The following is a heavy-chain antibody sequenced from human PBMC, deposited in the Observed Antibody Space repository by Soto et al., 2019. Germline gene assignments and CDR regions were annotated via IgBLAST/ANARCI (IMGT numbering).Heavy chain of an antibody. CDR3: AHKGPEDWALYY. D-gene: IGHD3-9*01. Sequence: QITLKESGPTLVRPTQTLTLTCAFSGFSLSTSGVGVGWIRQPPGKALEWLAVIYWDDSKHYSPSLRSRLTIPKDTPKNHVVPTMTNMDPREKGTYYLAHKGPEDWALYYWGQGTLVTVSS. V-gene: IGHV2-5*02. CDR1: GFSLSTSGVG. J-gene: IGHJ4*02. CDR2: IYWDDSK.